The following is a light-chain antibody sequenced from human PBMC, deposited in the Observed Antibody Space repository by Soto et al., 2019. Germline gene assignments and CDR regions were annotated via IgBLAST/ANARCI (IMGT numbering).Light chain of an antibody. CDR3: QQYSSSPSIT. CDR1: QSVSSGY. Sequence: EIVMPQSPATLSVSPGERATLSCRASQSVSSGYLAWYQQKPGQAPRLLIYGASTRATGIPDRFSGSGSGTDFTLTISRLEPEDFAVYYCQQYSSSPSITFGQGTRLEI. J-gene: IGKJ5*01. CDR2: GAS. V-gene: IGKV3-20*01.